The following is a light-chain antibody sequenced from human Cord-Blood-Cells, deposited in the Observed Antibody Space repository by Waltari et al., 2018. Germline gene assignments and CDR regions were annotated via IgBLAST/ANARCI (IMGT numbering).Light chain of an antibody. V-gene: IGLV2-23*01. Sequence: QSALTQPASVSGSPRQSITIYCTGTSSDVGSYNLVSWYQQHPDKAPKLMIYEGSKRPSRVSNRFSGSKSGDTASLTISGLQAENEADYYCCSYAGSSTYVFGTGTKVTVL. CDR2: EGS. J-gene: IGLJ1*01. CDR1: SSDVGSYNL. CDR3: CSYAGSSTYV.